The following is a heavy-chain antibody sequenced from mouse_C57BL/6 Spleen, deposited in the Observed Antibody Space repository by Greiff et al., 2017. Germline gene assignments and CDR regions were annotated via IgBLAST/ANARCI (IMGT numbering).Heavy chain of an antibody. J-gene: IGHJ1*03. CDR1: GFTFSSYT. V-gene: IGHV5-9*01. Sequence: EVQLVESGGGLVKPGGSLKLSCAASGFTFSSYTMSWVRQTPEKRLAWVATLSGGGGNTYYPDSVKGRFTISRDNTKNTLYLQRSSLRSKDTALYYCARHYDYDRDWYFDVWGTGTTVTVSS. CDR3: ARHYDYDRDWYFDV. CDR2: LSGGGGNT. D-gene: IGHD2-4*01.